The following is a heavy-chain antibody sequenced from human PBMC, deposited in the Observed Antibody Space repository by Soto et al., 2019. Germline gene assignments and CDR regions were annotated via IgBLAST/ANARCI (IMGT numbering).Heavy chain of an antibody. J-gene: IGHJ5*02. CDR2: IDLRASQT. CDR1: GYTFTTFW. V-gene: IGHV5-10-1*01. CDR3: ARRFCSTDTCNSWFDP. D-gene: IGHD1-26*01. Sequence: VESLKISCTGFGYTFTTFWISWVRQMPGKGLEWMGRIDLRASQTNYSPSFQGHVTISVDKSISTAYLQWDSLKASSTAMSYCARRFCSTDTCNSWFDPWGQGTLVRVSS.